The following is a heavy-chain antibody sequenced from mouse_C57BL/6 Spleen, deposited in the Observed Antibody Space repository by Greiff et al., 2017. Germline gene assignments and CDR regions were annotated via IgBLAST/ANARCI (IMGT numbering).Heavy chain of an antibody. J-gene: IGHJ4*01. D-gene: IGHD2-5*01. V-gene: IGHV1-64*01. CDR3: ARLGDYSNFYAMDY. Sequence: QVQLQQPGAELVKPGASVKLSCKASGYTFTSYWMHWVKQRPGQGLEWIGMIHPNSGRTNYNEKFKSKATLTVDKSSSTAYMQLSSLTSEDSAVYYCARLGDYSNFYAMDYWGQGTSVTVSS. CDR2: IHPNSGRT. CDR1: GYTFTSYW.